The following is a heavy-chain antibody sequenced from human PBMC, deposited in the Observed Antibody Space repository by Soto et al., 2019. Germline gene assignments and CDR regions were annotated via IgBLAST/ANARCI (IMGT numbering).Heavy chain of an antibody. CDR3: ARDRLMATAGTARHYFGLDV. Sequence: LSLTCTVSGGSIRSGGYYWSWVRQNPRRGLEWIGNIYYSGNTYYNPSLKSRLTISVDTSKNQFSLNLSSVTAADTAVYYCARDRLMATAGTARHYFGLDVWGQGTTVTVSS. D-gene: IGHD5-18*01. CDR1: GGSIRSGGYY. CDR2: IYYSGNT. J-gene: IGHJ6*02. V-gene: IGHV4-31*03.